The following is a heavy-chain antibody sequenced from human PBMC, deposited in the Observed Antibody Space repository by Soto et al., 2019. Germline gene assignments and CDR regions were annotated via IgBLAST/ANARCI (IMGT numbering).Heavy chain of an antibody. CDR1: GYTFTSYG. CDR2: ISAYNGNT. D-gene: IGHD6-13*01. V-gene: IGHV1-18*04. J-gene: IGHJ3*01. CDR3: ARDIASGGRPMQQPATDL. Sequence: QVQLVQSGAEVKKPGASVKVSCKASGYTFTSYGISWVRQAPGQGLEWMGWISAYNGNTNYAQKLQGRVTITTDTSTRTAYMELRSLRSDDTAVYYCARDIASGGRPMQQPATDLWGQGRMGTLSS.